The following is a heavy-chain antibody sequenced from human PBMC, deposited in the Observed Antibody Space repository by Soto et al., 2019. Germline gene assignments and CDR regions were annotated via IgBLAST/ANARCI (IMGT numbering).Heavy chain of an antibody. V-gene: IGHV3-7*01. CDR1: GFTFSSYW. CDR3: ARGKLAYSSSYYYYGMDV. CDR2: IKQDRSEK. J-gene: IGHJ6*02. D-gene: IGHD6-6*01. Sequence: GGSLRLSCAASGFTFSSYWMSWVRQAPGKGLEWVANIKQDRSEKYYVDSVKGRFTISRDNAQNSLYLQMDSLRAEDTAVYYCARGKLAYSSSYYYYGMDVWGQGTTVTVSS.